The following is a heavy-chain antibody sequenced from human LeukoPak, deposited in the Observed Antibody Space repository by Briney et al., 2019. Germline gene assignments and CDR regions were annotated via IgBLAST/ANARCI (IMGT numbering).Heavy chain of an antibody. CDR1: GFTVSSNY. CDR3: ARGRSGYGYYFDY. V-gene: IGHV3-66*01. J-gene: IGHJ4*02. Sequence: GGSLRLSCAASGFTVSSNYMSWVRQAPGKGLEWVSVIYSDGYTYHADSVKGRFTFSRDISKNTLYLQMNSLRAEDTAMYYCARGRSGYGYYFDYWGQGTLVTVSS. CDR2: IYSDGYT. D-gene: IGHD3-22*01.